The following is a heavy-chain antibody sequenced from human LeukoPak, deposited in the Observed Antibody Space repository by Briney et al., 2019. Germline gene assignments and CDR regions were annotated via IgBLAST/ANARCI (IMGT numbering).Heavy chain of an antibody. Sequence: GGSLRLSCAASGFTFSSYSMTWVRQAPGKGLEWVSSISSSSSYIYYADSVKGRFTISRDNAKNSLYLQMNSLRAEDTAVYYCARVVVGSMDYWGQGTLVTVSS. J-gene: IGHJ4*02. V-gene: IGHV3-21*01. CDR2: ISSSSSYI. CDR3: ARVVVGSMDY. CDR1: GFTFSSYS. D-gene: IGHD1-26*01.